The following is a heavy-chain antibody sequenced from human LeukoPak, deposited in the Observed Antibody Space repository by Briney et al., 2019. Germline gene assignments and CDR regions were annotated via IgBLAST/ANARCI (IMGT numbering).Heavy chain of an antibody. J-gene: IGHJ6*02. CDR3: AKRRDCSSTSCAPYYFYGMDV. V-gene: IGHV3-30*18. Sequence: GGSLRLSCVASGFTFSSYGMHWVRQAPGKGLEWVALISYDGSNKYHADSVKGRFTISRDNSKNTLYLQMNSLRAEDTAVYYCAKRRDCSSTSCAPYYFYGMDVWGQGTTVTVSS. CDR1: GFTFSSYG. D-gene: IGHD2-2*01. CDR2: ISYDGSNK.